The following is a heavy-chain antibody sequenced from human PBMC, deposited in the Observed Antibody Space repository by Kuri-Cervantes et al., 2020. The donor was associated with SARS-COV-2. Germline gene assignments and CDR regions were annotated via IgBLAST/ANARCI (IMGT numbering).Heavy chain of an antibody. J-gene: IGHJ4*02. V-gene: IGHV2-70*04. CDR2: IDWDDDK. CDR1: GFSLSTSGMR. D-gene: IGHD4-11*01. Sequence: SGPTLVKPTQTLTLTCTFSGFSLSTSGMRASWIRQPPGKALEWLARIDWDDDKFYSTSLNTRLSISKDTSKDQVVLTMTNMDPVDTGTYYCVRIRAATVIADYWGQGTLVTVSS. CDR3: VRIRAATVIADY.